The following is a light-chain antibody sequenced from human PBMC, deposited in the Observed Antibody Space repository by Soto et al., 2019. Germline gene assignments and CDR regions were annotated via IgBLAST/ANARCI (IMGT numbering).Light chain of an antibody. Sequence: EIVITQSPATLSVSQGERATLSCRASQSGSSNLAWYQQKPGQAPRLLIYGASTRATGIPARFSGSGSGTEFTLTISSLQSEYFAVYYCQQYNNWQTFGQGAKVDIK. CDR2: GAS. CDR3: QQYNNWQT. J-gene: IGKJ1*01. V-gene: IGKV3-15*01. CDR1: QSGSSN.